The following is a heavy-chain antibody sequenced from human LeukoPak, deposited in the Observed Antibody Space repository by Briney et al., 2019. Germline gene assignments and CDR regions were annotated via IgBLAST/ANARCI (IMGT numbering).Heavy chain of an antibody. CDR2: ISSSGGST. V-gene: IGHV3-23*01. CDR3: AESPMTRMTTGGFDF. CDR1: GFTFNNYA. D-gene: IGHD4-17*01. Sequence: PGGSLRLSCAASGFTFNNYAMSWVRQAPGKGLEWVSSISSSGGSTYYVDSVKGRFTISRDNSKNTLYLQVNSLRAEDTAVYYCAESPMTRMTTGGFDFWGQGTLVTVSS. J-gene: IGHJ4*02.